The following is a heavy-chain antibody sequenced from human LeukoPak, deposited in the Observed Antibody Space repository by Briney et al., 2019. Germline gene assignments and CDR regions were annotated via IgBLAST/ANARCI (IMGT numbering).Heavy chain of an antibody. Sequence: GESLKISCQGSGYSFTSYWIAWVRQMPGKGLEWIGIIYPGDSDTRYSPSLQGQVTISADKSISTTYLQWNSLKASDTAMYYCARERWNSASHWYYGMDIWGQGTTVTVSS. V-gene: IGHV5-51*01. CDR2: IYPGDSDT. CDR3: ARERWNSASHWYYGMDI. CDR1: GYSFTSYW. J-gene: IGHJ6*02. D-gene: IGHD6-6*01.